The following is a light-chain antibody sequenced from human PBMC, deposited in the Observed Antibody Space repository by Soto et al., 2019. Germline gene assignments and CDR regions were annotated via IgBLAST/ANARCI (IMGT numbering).Light chain of an antibody. Sequence: VLTQAPDTLSVSPGERATLSCRASQAINNNVAWYQLKDGQVPRLLIYGASTRAADVPARFSGGGSGTDFTLTIGSLEPEDFAVYYCQQRSNWPQLTFGGGTKVDIK. CDR3: QQRSNWPQLT. J-gene: IGKJ4*01. CDR2: GAS. V-gene: IGKV3-11*01. CDR1: QAINNN.